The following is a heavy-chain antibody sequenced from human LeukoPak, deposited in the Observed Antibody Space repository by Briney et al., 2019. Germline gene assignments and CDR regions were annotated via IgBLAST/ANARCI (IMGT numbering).Heavy chain of an antibody. V-gene: IGHV1-18*01. Sequence: ASVKVSCKASGYTFRDFGISWVRQAPGQGLEWMGWITTYNGNTNYIQKLQGRVTMTTDTSTSTAYMELRSLRSDDTAVYYCARGPYYDSWSGAGYWGQGTLVTVSS. D-gene: IGHD3-3*01. CDR2: ITTYNGNT. J-gene: IGHJ4*02. CDR1: GYTFRDFG. CDR3: ARGPYYDSWSGAGY.